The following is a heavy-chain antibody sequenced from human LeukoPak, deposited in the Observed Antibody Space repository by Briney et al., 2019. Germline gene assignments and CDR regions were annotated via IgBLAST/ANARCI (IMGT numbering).Heavy chain of an antibody. Sequence: PGGSLRLSCAASGFTVSNTYMSWLRQAPGKGLEWVSVIYSGGSTYYADSVKGRFTISRDNSKNTLYLQMNSLRADDTAVYYWAREEQVMAGTLDYWGQGTLVTVSS. CDR3: AREEQVMAGTLDY. CDR1: GFTVSNTY. J-gene: IGHJ4*02. CDR2: IYSGGST. D-gene: IGHD1-14*01. V-gene: IGHV3-53*01.